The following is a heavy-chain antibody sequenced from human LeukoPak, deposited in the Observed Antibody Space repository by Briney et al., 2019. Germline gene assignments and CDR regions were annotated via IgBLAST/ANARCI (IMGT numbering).Heavy chain of an antibody. CDR3: ARGRTSHYYYMDV. Sequence: SQTLSLTCTVSGGSISSGGYYWSWIRQPPGKGLEWIGYIYHSGSTYYNLSLKSRVTISVDRSKNQFSLKLSSVTAADTAVYYRARGRTSHYYYMDVWGKGTTVTVSS. CDR1: GGSISSGGYY. V-gene: IGHV4-30-2*01. CDR2: IYHSGST. D-gene: IGHD2-2*01. J-gene: IGHJ6*03.